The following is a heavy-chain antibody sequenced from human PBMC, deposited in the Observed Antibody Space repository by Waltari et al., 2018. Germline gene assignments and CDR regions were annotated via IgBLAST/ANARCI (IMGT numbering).Heavy chain of an antibody. V-gene: IGHV3-33*01. Sequence: QVQLVESGGGVVQPGRSLRRSCAASGFTFSSYAMHWVRQAPGKGLEWVAVIWYDGSNKYYADSVKGRFTISRDNSKNTLYLQMNSLRAEDTAVYYCARGTFYDSSGYQSYWGQGTLVTVSS. CDR2: IWYDGSNK. CDR1: GFTFSSYA. CDR3: ARGTFYDSSGYQSY. D-gene: IGHD3-22*01. J-gene: IGHJ4*02.